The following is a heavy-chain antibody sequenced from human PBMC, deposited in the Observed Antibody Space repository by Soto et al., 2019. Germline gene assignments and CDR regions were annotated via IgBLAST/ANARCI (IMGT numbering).Heavy chain of an antibody. CDR2: ISHDGSNK. D-gene: IGHD1-26*01. CDR3: AREADPVGANDAFDI. V-gene: IGHV3-30-3*01. Sequence: QVQLVESGGGVVQPGGSLRLSCAASGFTFSNYAIRWARQAPGRGLEWVALISHDGSNKHYADSVEGRFTISRDNSKNTVYLQMNSLKPDDTAVFYCAREADPVGANDAFDIWGQGRMVTVSS. CDR1: GFTFSNYA. J-gene: IGHJ3*02.